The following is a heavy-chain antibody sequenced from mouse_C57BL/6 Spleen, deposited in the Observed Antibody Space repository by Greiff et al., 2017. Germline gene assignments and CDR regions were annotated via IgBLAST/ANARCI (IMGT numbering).Heavy chain of an antibody. Sequence: QVQLQQPGAELVKPGASVKLSCKASGYTFTSYWMHWVKQRPGQGLEWIGMIHPNSGSTNYNEKFKSKATLTVDKSSSTAYMQLSSLTSEDSAVSDCARSGSNFLYAMDYWGQGTSVTVSS. CDR3: ARSGSNFLYAMDY. V-gene: IGHV1-64*01. J-gene: IGHJ4*01. CDR2: IHPNSGST. D-gene: IGHD2-5*01. CDR1: GYTFTSYW.